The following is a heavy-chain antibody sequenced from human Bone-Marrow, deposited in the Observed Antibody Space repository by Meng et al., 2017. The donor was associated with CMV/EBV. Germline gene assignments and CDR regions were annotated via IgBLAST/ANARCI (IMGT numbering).Heavy chain of an antibody. D-gene: IGHD3-22*01. V-gene: IGHV1-2*02. CDR3: ARSMKVHRRLKEVGYYGMDV. Sequence: ASVKVSCKASGDTFTGYYMHWVRQAPGQGLEWMGWINPNSGGTNYAQKFQGRVTMTRDTSISTAYMELSRLRSDDTAVYYCARSMKVHRRLKEVGYYGMDVWGQGTTVTVSS. J-gene: IGHJ6*02. CDR2: INPNSGGT. CDR1: GDTFTGYY.